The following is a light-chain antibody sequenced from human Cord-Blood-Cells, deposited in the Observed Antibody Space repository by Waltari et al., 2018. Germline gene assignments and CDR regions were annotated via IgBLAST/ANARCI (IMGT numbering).Light chain of an antibody. CDR2: EVN. Sequence: QSALTQPPSASGSPGQSVTISCTGTSSDVGGYNYVSWYQHHPGKAPKLMIYEVNKRTAGVPVRFAGSKSGNTASLTVSGIQAEDDADYNCSSYAGSNNYVFGTETKFTVL. CDR1: SSDVGGYNY. V-gene: IGLV2-8*01. J-gene: IGLJ1*01. CDR3: SSYAGSNNYV.